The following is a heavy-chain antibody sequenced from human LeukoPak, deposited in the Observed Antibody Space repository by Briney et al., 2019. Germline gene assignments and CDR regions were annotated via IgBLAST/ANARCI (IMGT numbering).Heavy chain of an antibody. D-gene: IGHD1-26*01. CDR1: GGTFSSYA. CDR3: ARDRSGSYFDY. V-gene: IGHV1-69*04. Sequence: ASVKVSCKASGGTFSSYAISWVRQAPGQGLERMGRIIPILGIANYAQKFQGRVTITADKSTSTAYMELSSLRSEDTAVYYCARDRSGSYFDYWGQGTLVTVSS. CDR2: IIPILGIA. J-gene: IGHJ4*02.